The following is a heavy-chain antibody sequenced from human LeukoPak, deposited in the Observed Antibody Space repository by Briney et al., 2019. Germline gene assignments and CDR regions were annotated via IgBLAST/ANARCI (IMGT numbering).Heavy chain of an antibody. Sequence: SETLSLTCTVSGGSISSSSYYWGWIRQPPGKGLEWIGSIYYSGSTYYNPSLKGRVTISVDTSKNQFSLKLSSVTAADTAVYYCARGYPIDYWGQGTLVTVSS. CDR2: IYYSGST. J-gene: IGHJ4*02. V-gene: IGHV4-39*07. CDR3: ARGYPIDY. CDR1: GGSISSSSYY. D-gene: IGHD1-14*01.